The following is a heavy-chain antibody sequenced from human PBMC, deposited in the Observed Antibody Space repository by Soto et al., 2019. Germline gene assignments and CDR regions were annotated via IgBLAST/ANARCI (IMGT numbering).Heavy chain of an antibody. CDR3: ARGGQDFWSGPFDY. Sequence: SETLSLTCTVSGGSISNYFCNWIRQPAGKGLEWIGRIDNSGSTNYNPSLKSRITMSADTSRNQFSLKLNSVTAADTAVYYCARGGQDFWSGPFDYWGQGTLVTVSS. V-gene: IGHV4-4*07. CDR1: GGSISNYF. D-gene: IGHD3-3*01. CDR2: IDNSGST. J-gene: IGHJ4*02.